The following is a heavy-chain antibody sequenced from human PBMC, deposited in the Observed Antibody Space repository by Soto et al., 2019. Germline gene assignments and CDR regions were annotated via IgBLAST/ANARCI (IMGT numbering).Heavy chain of an antibody. J-gene: IGHJ4*02. D-gene: IGHD3-22*01. Sequence: GGSLRLSCAASGFTFSSYAMHWGRQAPDKGLEWVAVISYDGCNTANAASEKGRFTITRDNSKNTTDLKMNSLRAEDTAVYYCSRDAVIVVFNHISYYFDYWGQGTLVTVSS. CDR2: ISYDGCNT. CDR3: SRDAVIVVFNHISYYFDY. V-gene: IGHV3-30-3*01. CDR1: GFTFSSYA.